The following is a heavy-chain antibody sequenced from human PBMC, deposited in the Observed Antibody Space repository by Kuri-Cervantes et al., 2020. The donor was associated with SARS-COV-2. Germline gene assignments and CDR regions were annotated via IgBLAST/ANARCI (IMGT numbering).Heavy chain of an antibody. V-gene: IGHV1-69*13. J-gene: IGHJ5*02. D-gene: IGHD1-7*01. CDR2: IIPIFGTA. CDR3: ARVPRKNDWNYFRLVFVRSENWFDP. CDR1: GGTFSSYA. Sequence: SVKVSCKASGGTFSSYAISWVRQAPGQGLEWMGGIIPIFGTANYAQKFQGRVTITADGSTSTAYMELSSLRFEDTAVYYCARVPRKNDWNYFRLVFVRSENWFDPWGQGTLVTVSS.